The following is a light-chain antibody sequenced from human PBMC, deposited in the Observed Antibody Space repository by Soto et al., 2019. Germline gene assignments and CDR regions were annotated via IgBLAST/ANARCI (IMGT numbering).Light chain of an antibody. V-gene: IGLV1-40*01. J-gene: IGLJ1*01. CDR2: ANN. Sequence: HSALTQPPSLSGAPGQRVTISCAGSNSNIGAGYDVHWYQHVPGTAPKLLICANNNRPSGVPDRFSGSKSGTSASLAITGLQAEDEADYYGQAYDSSLSGWVFGTGTKVTV. CDR3: QAYDSSLSGWV. CDR1: NSNIGAGYD.